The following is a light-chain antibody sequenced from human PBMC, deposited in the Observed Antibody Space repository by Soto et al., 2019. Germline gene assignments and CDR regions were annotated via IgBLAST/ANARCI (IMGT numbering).Light chain of an antibody. Sequence: EFVLTQSPGTLSLSPGERATLSCRASQTVRNNYLAWYQQKPGQAPRLLIYDASSRATGIPDRFSGGGSGTDFTLTISRLEPEDFAMHYCQQFSSYPLTFGGGTKVDIK. V-gene: IGKV3-20*01. CDR3: QQFSSYPLT. CDR1: QTVRNNY. CDR2: DAS. J-gene: IGKJ4*01.